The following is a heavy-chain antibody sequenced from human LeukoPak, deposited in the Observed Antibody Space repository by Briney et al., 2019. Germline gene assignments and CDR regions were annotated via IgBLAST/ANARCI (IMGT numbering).Heavy chain of an antibody. J-gene: IGHJ5*02. V-gene: IGHV1-69*04. CDR3: ARDYGYCSSTSCSRNWFDP. CDR2: IIPILSIA. CDR1: GGTFSSYT. Sequence: GASVKVSCKASGGTFSSYTISWVRQAPGQGLEWMGRIIPILSIANYAQKFQGRVTITADKSTSTAYMELSSLRSEDTAVYYCARDYGYCSSTSCSRNWFDPWGQGTLVTVSS. D-gene: IGHD2-2*03.